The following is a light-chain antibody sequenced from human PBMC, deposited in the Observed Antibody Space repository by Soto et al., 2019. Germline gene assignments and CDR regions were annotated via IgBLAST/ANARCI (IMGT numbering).Light chain of an antibody. V-gene: IGKV1-5*03. CDR2: KAS. J-gene: IGKJ4*01. CDR1: ESISSW. Sequence: DIQMTQSPSTLSASVGDRVRITCRASESISSWLAWYQQKPGKAPKILINKASNLESGVPSRFSGSGSGTEFTLTISSLQPDDFATYYCQQYNTYPLTFGGGTKVEIK. CDR3: QQYNTYPLT.